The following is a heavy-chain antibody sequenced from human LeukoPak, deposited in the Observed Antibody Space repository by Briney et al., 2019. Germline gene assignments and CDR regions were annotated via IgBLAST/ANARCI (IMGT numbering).Heavy chain of an antibody. Sequence: SETLSLTCTVSGGSINDYYWSWIRQPPGKGLEYIGYIYYSGSTNYNPSLKSRVTISVDTSKNQFSLKLSFVTAADTAVYYCARGSIAARNDAFDIWGQGTMVTVSS. CDR2: IYYSGST. V-gene: IGHV4-59*01. J-gene: IGHJ3*02. CDR1: GGSINDYY. D-gene: IGHD6-6*01. CDR3: ARGSIAARNDAFDI.